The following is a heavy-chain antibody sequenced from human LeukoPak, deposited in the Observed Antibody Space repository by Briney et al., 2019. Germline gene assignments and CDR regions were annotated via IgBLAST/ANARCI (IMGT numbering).Heavy chain of an antibody. V-gene: IGHV4-34*01. CDR3: ARGLAVDTAMVEQFDY. J-gene: IGHJ4*02. Sequence: SETLSLTCAVYGGSFSGYYWSWIRQPPGKGLEWIGEINHSGSTNYNPSLKSRVTISVDTSKNQFSLKLSSVTAADTAVYYCARGLAVDTAMVEQFDYWGQGTLVTVSS. D-gene: IGHD5-18*01. CDR2: INHSGST. CDR1: GGSFSGYY.